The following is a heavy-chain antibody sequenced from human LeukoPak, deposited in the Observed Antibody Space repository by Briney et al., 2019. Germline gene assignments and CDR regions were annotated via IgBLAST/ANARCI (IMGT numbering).Heavy chain of an antibody. Sequence: PGGSLRLSCAASGFTFSSYAMSWVRQAPGKGLESVSAISGSGGSTYYADSVKGRFTISRDNSKNTLYLQMNTLRAGDTAVYSCAKNGRGYSSDYFDYWGQGTLVTVSS. D-gene: IGHD5-18*01. CDR1: GFTFSSYA. V-gene: IGHV3-23*01. CDR3: AKNGRGYSSDYFDY. CDR2: ISGSGGST. J-gene: IGHJ4*02.